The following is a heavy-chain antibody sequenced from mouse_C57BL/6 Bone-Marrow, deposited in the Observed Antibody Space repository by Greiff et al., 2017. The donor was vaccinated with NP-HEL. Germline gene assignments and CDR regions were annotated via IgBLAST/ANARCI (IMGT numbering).Heavy chain of an antibody. CDR1: GFTFSDAW. CDR2: IRNKANNHAT. Sequence: EVQLEESGGGLVQPGGSMKLSCAASGFTFSDAWMDWVRQSPEKGLEWVAEIRNKANNHATYYAESVKGRFTISRDDSKSSVYLQMNSLRAEDTGIYYCTGSRYDYDRPWFAYWGQGTLVTVSA. D-gene: IGHD2-4*01. J-gene: IGHJ3*01. V-gene: IGHV6-6*01. CDR3: TGSRYDYDRPWFAY.